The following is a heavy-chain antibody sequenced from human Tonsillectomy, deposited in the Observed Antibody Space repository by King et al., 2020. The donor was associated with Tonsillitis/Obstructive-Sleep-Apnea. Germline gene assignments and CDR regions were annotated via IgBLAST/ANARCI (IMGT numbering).Heavy chain of an antibody. CDR3: TTDLLLWFGYLSNAFDI. V-gene: IGHV3-15*01. J-gene: IGHJ3*02. CDR1: GFTFSNAW. Sequence: VQLVESGGGLVKPGGSLRLSCAASGFTFSNAWMSWVRQAPGKGLEWVCRIKSKTDDGTTDYAAHVKGSFTISRDDSKNTLYLHMNSLKTEDTSVYYCTTDLLLWFGYLSNAFDIWGQGTMGTVSS. D-gene: IGHD3-10*01. CDR2: IKSKTDDGTT.